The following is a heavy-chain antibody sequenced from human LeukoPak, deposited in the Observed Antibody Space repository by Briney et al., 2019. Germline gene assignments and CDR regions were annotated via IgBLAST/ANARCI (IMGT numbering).Heavy chain of an antibody. CDR2: IRSQADSYAT. CDR1: GFSFSASG. J-gene: IGHJ4*02. Sequence: GGSLRLSCAASGFSFSASGMHWVRQASGKGLEWVGHIRSQADSYATVYGESLKGRFTITRDDSENTAYLQMNSLKTEDTAVYYCASFPSGSYSAYWGQGTLVTVSS. CDR3: ASFPSGSYSAY. V-gene: IGHV3-73*01. D-gene: IGHD1-26*01.